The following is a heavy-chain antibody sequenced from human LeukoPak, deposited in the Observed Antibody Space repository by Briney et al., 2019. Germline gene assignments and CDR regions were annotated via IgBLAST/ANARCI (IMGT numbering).Heavy chain of an antibody. V-gene: IGHV3-30*02. CDR2: IRYDGSNK. D-gene: IGHD2-2*01. CDR1: GFTFSSYG. J-gene: IGHJ3*02. Sequence: GGSLRLSCAASGFTFSSYGMHWVRQAPGKGLEWVAFIRYDGSNKYYADSVKGRFTISRDNSKNTLYLQMNSLRAEDTAVYYCAKDSYCSSTSCSMASDAFDIWGQGTMVTVSS. CDR3: AKDSYCSSTSCSMASDAFDI.